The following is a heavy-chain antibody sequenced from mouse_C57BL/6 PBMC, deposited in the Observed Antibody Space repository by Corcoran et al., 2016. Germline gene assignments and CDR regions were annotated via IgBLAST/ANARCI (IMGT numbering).Heavy chain of an antibody. CDR2: IYPGDGDT. CDR1: GYAFSSYW. Sequence: QVPLQQSGAELVKPGASVKISCKASGYAFSSYWMNWVKQRPGKGLEWIGQIYPGDGDTNYNGKFKGKATLTADKSSSTAYMQLSSLTSEDSAVYFCARSGTGTGYAMDYWGQGTSVTVSS. D-gene: IGHD4-1*01. CDR3: ARSGTGTGYAMDY. V-gene: IGHV1-80*01. J-gene: IGHJ4*01.